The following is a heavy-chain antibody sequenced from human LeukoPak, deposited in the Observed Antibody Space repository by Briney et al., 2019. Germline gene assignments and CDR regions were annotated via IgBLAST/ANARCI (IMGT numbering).Heavy chain of an antibody. V-gene: IGHV4-59*12. CDR2: IYSSGST. D-gene: IGHD6-13*01. CDR1: GGSITNYY. CDR3: ARGRYLTTGGGAAAGFLDY. J-gene: IGHJ4*02. Sequence: SETLSLTCTVSGGSITNYYWSWIRQPPGKRLEYIGYIYSSGSTNYNPSLKRRVTISVDTSQNQFSVRLSSVTAADTAVYYCARGRYLTTGGGAAAGFLDYWGQGTLVTVSS.